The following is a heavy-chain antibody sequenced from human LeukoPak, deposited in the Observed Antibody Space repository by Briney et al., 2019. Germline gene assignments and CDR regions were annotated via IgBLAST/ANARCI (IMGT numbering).Heavy chain of an antibody. CDR3: ARTTVTTLNFDY. D-gene: IGHD4-17*01. CDR1: GGSISSYY. J-gene: IGHJ4*02. Sequence: PSETLSLTCTGSGGSISSYYWSWIRQPPGKGLEWIGYIYYSGSTNYNPSLKSRVTISVDTSKNQFSLKLSSVTAADTAVYYCARTTVTTLNFDYWGQGTLVTVSS. V-gene: IGHV4-59*08. CDR2: IYYSGST.